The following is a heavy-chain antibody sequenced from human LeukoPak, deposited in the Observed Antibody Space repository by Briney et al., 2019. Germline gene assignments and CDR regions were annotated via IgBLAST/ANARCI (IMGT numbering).Heavy chain of an antibody. D-gene: IGHD6-13*01. V-gene: IGHV4-4*02. CDR3: AKSYSSSSLTEITNNWSDP. Sequence: SETLSLTCAVSGCSISSSNWWSWVRQPPGKGLEWIGEIYHSGSTNYNPSLKSRVTISVDNSKNQFSLKLSSVTAADTAVYYCAKSYSSSSLTEITNNWSDPWGQGTLVTVSS. CDR1: GCSISSSNW. CDR2: IYHSGST. J-gene: IGHJ5*02.